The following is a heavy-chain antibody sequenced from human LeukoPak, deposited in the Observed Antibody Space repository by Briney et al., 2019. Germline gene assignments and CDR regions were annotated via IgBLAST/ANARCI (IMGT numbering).Heavy chain of an antibody. Sequence: GGSLRLSCAASGFTVSSNYMSWVRQAPGKGLEWVSVIYCGGIRYYADSVKGRFTISRDNSKNTLYLQMNSLRAEDTAVYYCARDKPSVTMVRGVINEGYFDYWGQGALVTVCS. CDR2: IYCGGIR. CDR1: GFTVSSNY. CDR3: ARDKPSVTMVRGVINEGYFDY. J-gene: IGHJ4*02. D-gene: IGHD3-10*01. V-gene: IGHV3-66*01.